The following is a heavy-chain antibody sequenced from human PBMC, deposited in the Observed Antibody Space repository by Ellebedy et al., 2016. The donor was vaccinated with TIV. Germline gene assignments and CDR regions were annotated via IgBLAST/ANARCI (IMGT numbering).Heavy chain of an antibody. CDR2: ITSVSTYT. J-gene: IGHJ3*02. D-gene: IGHD3-22*01. CDR1: GFTFSDYT. V-gene: IGHV3-21*01. CDR3: ARALLYYDGRDDAFDI. Sequence: GESLKISCAASGFTFSDYTMNWVRQAPGKGLEWVSSITSVSTYTYYADSVKGRFTISRDNAKNSLYLQMNSLRAEDTAVYYCARALLYYDGRDDAFDIWGQGTMVTVSS.